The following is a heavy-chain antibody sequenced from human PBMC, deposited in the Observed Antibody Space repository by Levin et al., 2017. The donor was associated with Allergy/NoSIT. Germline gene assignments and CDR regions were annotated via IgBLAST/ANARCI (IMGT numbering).Heavy chain of an antibody. V-gene: IGHV3-30*04. CDR3: ARDFRRSGSYYHIYYGMDV. Sequence: GGSLRLSCAASGFTFSSYAMHWVRQAPGKGLEWVAVISYDGSNKYYADSVKGRFTISRDNSKNTLYLQMNSLRAEDTAVYYCARDFRRSGSYYHIYYGMDVWGQGTTVTVSS. J-gene: IGHJ6*02. CDR1: GFTFSSYA. CDR2: ISYDGSNK. D-gene: IGHD1-26*01.